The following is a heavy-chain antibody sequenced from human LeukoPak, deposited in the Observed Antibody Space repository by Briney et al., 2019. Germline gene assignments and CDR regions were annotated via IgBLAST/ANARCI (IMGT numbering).Heavy chain of an antibody. D-gene: IGHD5-12*01. Sequence: PSETLSLTCAVYGGSFSGYYWSWIRQPPGKGLEWIGEINHSGSTNYNPSLKSRVTISVDTSKNQFSLKLSSVTAADTAVYYCARAKIVATINWFDPWGQGTLVTVSS. J-gene: IGHJ5*02. CDR1: GGSFSGYY. CDR3: ARAKIVATINWFDP. V-gene: IGHV4-34*01. CDR2: INHSGST.